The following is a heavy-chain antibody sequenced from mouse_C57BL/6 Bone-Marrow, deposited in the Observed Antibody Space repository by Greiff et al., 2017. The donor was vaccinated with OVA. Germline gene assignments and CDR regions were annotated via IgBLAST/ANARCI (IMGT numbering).Heavy chain of an antibody. Sequence: VQLKESGAELVRPGASVKLSCTASGFNIKDDYMHWVKQRPEQGLEWIGWIDPENGDTEYASKFQGKATITADTSSNTAYLQLSSLTAEDTAVSYCTTPMDYWGQGTSVTVSS. J-gene: IGHJ4*01. CDR2: IDPENGDT. V-gene: IGHV14-4*01. CDR3: TTPMDY. CDR1: GFNIKDDY.